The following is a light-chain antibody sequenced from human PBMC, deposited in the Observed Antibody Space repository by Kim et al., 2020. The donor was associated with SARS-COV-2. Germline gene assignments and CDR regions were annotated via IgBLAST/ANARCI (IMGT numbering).Light chain of an antibody. CDR1: NIGSKS. J-gene: IGLJ3*02. Sequence: SYELTQPPSVSVAPGKTARITCGGNNIGSKSVHWYQQKPGQAPVLVIYYDSDRPSGIPERFSGSNSGNTATLTISRVEAGDEADYYCQVWDSSSDHWVFGPGTQLTVL. V-gene: IGLV3-21*04. CDR3: QVWDSSSDHWV. CDR2: YDS.